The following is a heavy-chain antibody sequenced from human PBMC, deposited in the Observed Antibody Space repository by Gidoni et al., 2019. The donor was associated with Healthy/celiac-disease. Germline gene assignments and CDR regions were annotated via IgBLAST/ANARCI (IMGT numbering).Heavy chain of an antibody. D-gene: IGHD3-22*01. Sequence: EVQLLESGGGLVQPGGSLRLSCAASGFPFSSYAMSWVRQAPGKGLEWVSAISGSGGSTYYADSVKGRFTISRDNSKNTLYLQMNSLRAEDTAVYYCAKATRGYYDSTVGFDYWGQGTLVTVSS. V-gene: IGHV3-23*01. J-gene: IGHJ4*02. CDR2: ISGSGGST. CDR3: AKATRGYYDSTVGFDY. CDR1: GFPFSSYA.